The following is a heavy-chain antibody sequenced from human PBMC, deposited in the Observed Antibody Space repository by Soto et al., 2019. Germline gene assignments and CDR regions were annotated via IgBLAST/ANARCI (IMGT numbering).Heavy chain of an antibody. CDR1: GFTFSSYS. D-gene: IGHD6-13*01. CDR2: ISSSSSYI. CDR3: ARSEIEQLPGH. Sequence: EVQLVESGGGLVKPGGSLRLSCAASGFTFSSYSMNWVRQAPGKGLEWVSSISSSSSYIYYAYSVKGRFTISRYNAKNSLYLQMNSLRAEDTAVYYCARSEIEQLPGHWGQGTLVTVSS. J-gene: IGHJ4*02. V-gene: IGHV3-21*01.